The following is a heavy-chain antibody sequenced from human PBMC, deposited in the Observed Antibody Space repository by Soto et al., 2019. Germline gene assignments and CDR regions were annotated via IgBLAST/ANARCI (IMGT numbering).Heavy chain of an antibody. CDR1: GGSISSYY. V-gene: IGHV4-59*12. D-gene: IGHD2-2*03. CDR3: ARAGYCTSSSCYLFEY. Sequence: SETLSLTCTVSGGSISSYYWSWIRQVPGKGLEWIGYISDSGRINYNPSLKSRVTISVDTSNNQFSLKLTSVTAADTAMYYCARAGYCTSSSCYLFEYWGQGTLVTVSS. J-gene: IGHJ4*02. CDR2: ISDSGRI.